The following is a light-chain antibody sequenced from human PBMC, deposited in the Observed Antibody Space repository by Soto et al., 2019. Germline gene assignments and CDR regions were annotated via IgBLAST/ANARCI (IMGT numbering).Light chain of an antibody. CDR2: GAS. Sequence: EIVLTQSPGTLSLSPGERAALSCRASQSVNNNFLAWYQQKPGQAPRLLIYGASNRATGIPDRFSGSVSGTDFTLTISRLEPEDFAVYYCQQFATSPLTFGGGTKVDIK. J-gene: IGKJ4*01. CDR1: QSVNNNF. CDR3: QQFATSPLT. V-gene: IGKV3-20*01.